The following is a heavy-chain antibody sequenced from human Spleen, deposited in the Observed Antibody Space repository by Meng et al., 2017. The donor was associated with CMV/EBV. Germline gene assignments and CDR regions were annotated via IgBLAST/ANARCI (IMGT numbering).Heavy chain of an antibody. CDR1: GYTYTSYG. Sequence: ASVKVSCKASGYTYTSYGISWVRQAPGQGLEWMGWISTYNGNTNYAQKFQGRVTMTTDTSTSTAYMELRSLRSDDAAVYYCARLGYYGSGSSWAFDIWGQGTMVTVSS. CDR2: ISTYNGNT. D-gene: IGHD3-10*01. J-gene: IGHJ3*02. V-gene: IGHV1-18*01. CDR3: ARLGYYGSGSSWAFDI.